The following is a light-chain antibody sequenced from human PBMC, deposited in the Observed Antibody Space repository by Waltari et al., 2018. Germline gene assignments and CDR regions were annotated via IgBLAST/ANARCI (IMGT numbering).Light chain of an antibody. CDR3: QQRSNWPPVST. J-gene: IGKJ3*01. CDR1: QSVSSY. V-gene: IGKV3-11*01. Sequence: EIVLTQSPATLSLSPGERATLSCRASQSVSSYLAWYQQKPGQAPRLLIYDASNRATGIPARFSVSGSGTDFTLTISSLEPEDFAVYYCQQRSNWPPVSTFGPGTKVDIK. CDR2: DAS.